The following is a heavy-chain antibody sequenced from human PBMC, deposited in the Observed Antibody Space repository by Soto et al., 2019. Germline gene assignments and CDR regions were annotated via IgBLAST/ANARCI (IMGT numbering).Heavy chain of an antibody. CDR2: INPNSGGT. Sequence: ASVKVSCKASGYTFTGYYMHWVRQAPGQGLEWMGRINPNSGGTNYAQKFQGRVTMTRDTSISTAYMELSRLRSDDTAVYYCAREGEWDTAMVTEALDAFDIWGQGTMVTVSS. J-gene: IGHJ3*02. CDR3: AREGEWDTAMVTEALDAFDI. CDR1: GYTFTGYY. D-gene: IGHD5-18*01. V-gene: IGHV1-2*06.